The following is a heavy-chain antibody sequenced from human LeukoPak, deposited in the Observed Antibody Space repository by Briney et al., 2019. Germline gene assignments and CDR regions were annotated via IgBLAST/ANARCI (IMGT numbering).Heavy chain of an antibody. D-gene: IGHD3-22*01. CDR2: INQDGSEK. J-gene: IGHJ4*02. CDR3: ARDHNYDSSLAGFVDY. Sequence: PGGSLRLSCAASGFTFTNYYITWVRQTPGKGLEWVASINQDGSEKYYVDSVKGRFTISRDNARNSVSLHMNSLRAEDTALYYCARDHNYDSSLAGFVDYWGQGTLVTVSS. CDR1: GFTFTNYY. V-gene: IGHV3-7*01.